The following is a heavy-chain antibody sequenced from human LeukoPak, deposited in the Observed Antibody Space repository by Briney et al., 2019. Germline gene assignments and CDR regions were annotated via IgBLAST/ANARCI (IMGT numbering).Heavy chain of an antibody. D-gene: IGHD6-13*01. CDR3: ARAYSPPQWSPFDY. CDR2: INHSGST. Sequence: SETLSLTCAVYGGSFSGYYWSWIRQPPGKGLERIGEINHSGSTNYNPSLKSRVTISVDTSKNQFSLKLSSVTAADTAVYYCARAYSPPQWSPFDYWGQGTLVTVSS. J-gene: IGHJ4*02. CDR1: GGSFSGYY. V-gene: IGHV4-34*01.